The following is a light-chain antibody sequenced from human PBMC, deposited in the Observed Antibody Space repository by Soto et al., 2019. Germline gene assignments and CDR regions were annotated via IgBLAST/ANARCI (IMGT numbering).Light chain of an antibody. V-gene: IGLV2-14*01. CDR2: EVS. J-gene: IGLJ1*01. Sequence: QPALTPPAPVSRSPGQSITIYRTGKSLYLGGYNYVSWYQQHPGKALKLMIYEVSNRPSGVSNRFSGSKSGNTASLTISGLQAEDEADYYCSSYTSSSLAFGTGTKVTVL. CDR1: SLYLGGYNY. CDR3: SSYTSSSLA.